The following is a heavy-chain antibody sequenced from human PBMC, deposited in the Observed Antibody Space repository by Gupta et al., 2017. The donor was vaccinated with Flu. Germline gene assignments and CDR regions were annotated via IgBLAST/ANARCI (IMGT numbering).Heavy chain of an antibody. V-gene: IGHV3-30*18. Sequence: QVQRVEAGGGGVQPGRPLRLSVAASGFPFSTYGMPWVRQAPGKGLEWVALISYDGSNKYYADSVKGRFTISRDNSKNTLYLQMNSLRAEDTAVYYCAKGYYDSGPWGQGTLVTVSS. CDR2: ISYDGSNK. J-gene: IGHJ5*02. D-gene: IGHD3-22*01. CDR1: GFPFSTYG. CDR3: AKGYYDSGP.